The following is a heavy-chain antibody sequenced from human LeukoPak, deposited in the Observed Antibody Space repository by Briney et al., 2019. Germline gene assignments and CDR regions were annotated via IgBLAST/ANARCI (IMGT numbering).Heavy chain of an antibody. CDR1: GFTFSSYG. Sequence: PGGSLRLSCAASGFTFSSYGMSWVRQAPGGGLEWVSSISSSGVSTYYTDSVKGRFTISRDNSENTLYLQMNSLRAEDTAIYYCAPTSTLTTGRWFDPWGQGTLVTVPS. CDR2: ISSSGVST. V-gene: IGHV3-23*01. CDR3: APTSTLTTGRWFDP. J-gene: IGHJ5*02. D-gene: IGHD4-17*01.